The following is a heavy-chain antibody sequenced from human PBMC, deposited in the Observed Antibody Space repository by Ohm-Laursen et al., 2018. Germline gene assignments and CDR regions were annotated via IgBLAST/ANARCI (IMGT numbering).Heavy chain of an antibody. CDR3: ARVSLYSSSPHFDY. V-gene: IGHV4-59*01. CDR2: IYYSGST. Sequence: GTLSLTCAVSGGSISSYYWSWIRQPPGKGLEWIGYIYYSGSTNYNSSLKSRVTISVDTSKNRFSLKLSSVTAADTAVYYCARVSLYSSSPHFDYWGQGTLVTVSS. D-gene: IGHD6-6*01. J-gene: IGHJ4*02. CDR1: GGSISSYY.